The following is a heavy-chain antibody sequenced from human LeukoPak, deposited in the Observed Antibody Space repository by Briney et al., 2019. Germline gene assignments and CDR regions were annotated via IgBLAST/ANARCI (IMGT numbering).Heavy chain of an antibody. CDR2: ISYDGSDK. V-gene: IGHV3-30-3*01. CDR3: AKAKSYYSNYDY. CDR1: GFTFSSFP. J-gene: IGHJ4*02. Sequence: GGSLRLSCAASGFTFSSFPMHWVRQAPGKGLEWVAVISYDGSDKYYADSVKGRFTISRDNSKNTLYLQMNSLRAEDTAVYYCAKAKSYYSNYDYWGQGTLVTVSS. D-gene: IGHD4-11*01.